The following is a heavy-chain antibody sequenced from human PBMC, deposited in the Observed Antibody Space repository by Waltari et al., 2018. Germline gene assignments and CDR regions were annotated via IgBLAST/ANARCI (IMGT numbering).Heavy chain of an antibody. D-gene: IGHD6-13*01. CDR1: GFTFSTDP. J-gene: IGHJ4*02. V-gene: IGHV3-30-3*01. CDR2: ISYDGSNK. Sequence: QVQLVESGVGVVQPGKSLRLYCAASGFTFSTDPIHWVRQAPGKGLEWVAIISYDGSNKYYADSVKGRFTISRDNSKNTLYLKMNSLRTDDTAVYYCARPQYTSSWYSFDYWGQGTLVTVSS. CDR3: ARPQYTSSWYSFDY.